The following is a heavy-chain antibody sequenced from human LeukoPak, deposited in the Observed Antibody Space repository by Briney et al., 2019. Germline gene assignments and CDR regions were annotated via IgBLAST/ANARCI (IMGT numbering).Heavy chain of an antibody. V-gene: IGHV3-21*01. CDR3: AELGITMIGGV. CDR1: GFTFSIYS. Sequence: GGSLRLSCAPSGFTFSIYSMNWVPQAPGEGLEWVSPISSSSSYIYYADSVRGRFTLSRDNAKHTLYLQMNSLRAEDTAVYYCAELGITMIGGVWGKGSTVTISS. J-gene: IGHJ6*01. D-gene: IGHD3-10*02. CDR2: ISSSSSYI.